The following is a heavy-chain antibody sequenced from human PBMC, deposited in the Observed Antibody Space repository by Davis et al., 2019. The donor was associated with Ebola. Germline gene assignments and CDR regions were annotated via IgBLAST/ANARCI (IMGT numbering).Heavy chain of an antibody. J-gene: IGHJ3*02. D-gene: IGHD6-19*01. CDR3: ARDSGHSTRAGPSDAVDI. V-gene: IGHV3-13*01. CDR2: IGTLGDT. CDR1: GFTFRTYD. Sequence: GESLKISCAASGFTFRTYDMHWVRQAPGKGLEWVSAIGTLGDTYYAGSVKGRFTISREDAKNSLYLQMNGLRAGDTAVYYCARDSGHSTRAGPSDAVDIWGQGTLVTVSS.